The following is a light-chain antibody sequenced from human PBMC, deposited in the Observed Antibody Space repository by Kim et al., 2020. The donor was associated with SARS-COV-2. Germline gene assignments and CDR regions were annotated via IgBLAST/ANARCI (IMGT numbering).Light chain of an antibody. CDR3: HQDYSLPS. J-gene: IGKJ2*01. Sequence: ARATVNCKSSQSVLYSSNDKNSLTWYQQKPGQPPKVLIYWASTRESGVPDQFSGSGSGTDFTLTINNLQAEDVAIYYCHQDYSLPSFGQGTKLEI. CDR1: QSVLYSSNDKNS. V-gene: IGKV4-1*01. CDR2: WAS.